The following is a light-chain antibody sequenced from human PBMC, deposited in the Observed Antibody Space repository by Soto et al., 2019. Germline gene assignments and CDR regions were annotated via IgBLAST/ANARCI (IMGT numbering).Light chain of an antibody. CDR1: SSDVGGYNF. CDR2: DVS. Sequence: QSVLTQPASVSGSPGQSITISCTGTSSDVGGYNFVSWYQQHPGKAPKFMIYDVSNRPSGVSNRFSGSKSGNTASLTISGLQAEDEADYYCSSYTSRGTLVFGGGTKLTVL. CDR3: SSYTSRGTLV. V-gene: IGLV2-14*03. J-gene: IGLJ2*01.